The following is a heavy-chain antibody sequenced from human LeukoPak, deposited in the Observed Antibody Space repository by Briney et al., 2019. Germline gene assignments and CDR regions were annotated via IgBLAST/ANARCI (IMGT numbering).Heavy chain of an antibody. V-gene: IGHV4-30-2*01. CDR2: IYHSGST. CDR1: GGSISSGIYS. J-gene: IGHJ4*02. CDR3: ARDNGDYPYYFDF. Sequence: SETLSLTCAVSGGSISSGIYSWNWIRQPPGEGLEWIGYIYHSGSTYYNPSLKSRVTISVDRSKNQFSLKLSSVTAADTAVYYCARDNGDYPYYFDFWGQGTLVTVSS. D-gene: IGHD4-17*01.